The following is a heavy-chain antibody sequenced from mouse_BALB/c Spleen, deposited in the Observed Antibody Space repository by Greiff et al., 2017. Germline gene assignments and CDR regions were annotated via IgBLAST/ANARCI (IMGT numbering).Heavy chain of an antibody. CDR3: KGHYSNEAMDY. Sequence: EVQRVESGGGLVKPGGSLKLSCAASGFTFSSYAMSWVRQTPEKRLEWVATISSGGSYTYYPDSVKGRFTISRDNAKNTLYLQMSSLRSEDTAMYYCKGHYSNEAMDYWGQGTSVTVSS. CDR1: GFTFSSYA. CDR2: ISSGGSYT. J-gene: IGHJ4*01. V-gene: IGHV5-9-3*01. D-gene: IGHD2-5*01.